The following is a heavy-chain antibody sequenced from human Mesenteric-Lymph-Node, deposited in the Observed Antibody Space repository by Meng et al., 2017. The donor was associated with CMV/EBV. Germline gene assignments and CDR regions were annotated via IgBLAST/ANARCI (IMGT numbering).Heavy chain of an antibody. CDR1: GFTFVNYE. CDR3: AMNGRRFLEWLSPDF. V-gene: IGHV3-72*01. D-gene: IGHD3-3*01. Sequence: GESLKISCAASGFTFVNYEMNWVRQAPGKGLEWVGRTRNKANSYTTEYAASVKGRFTISRDDSKNSLYLQMNSLTSEDTAVYYCAMNGRRFLEWLSPDFWGQGTLVTVSS. CDR2: TRNKANSYTT. J-gene: IGHJ4*02.